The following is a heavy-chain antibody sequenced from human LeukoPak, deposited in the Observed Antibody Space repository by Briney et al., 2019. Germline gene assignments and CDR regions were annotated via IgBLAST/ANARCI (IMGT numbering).Heavy chain of an antibody. J-gene: IGHJ5*02. V-gene: IGHV1-18*01. CDR1: GYAFTSCG. CDR2: ISAYNGNT. CDR3: ARDHPTRYKWFDP. Sequence: VGSVKVSCKASGYAFTSCGISWVRQAPGQGLEWMGWISAYNGNTNYAQKLQGRVTMTTDTSTSTAYMELRSLRSDDTAVYYCARDHPTRYKWFDPWCQGTMVTVSS.